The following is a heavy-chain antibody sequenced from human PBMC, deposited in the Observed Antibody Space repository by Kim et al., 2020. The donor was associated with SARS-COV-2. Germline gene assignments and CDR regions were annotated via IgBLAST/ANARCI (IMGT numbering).Heavy chain of an antibody. Sequence: NYAQNFQGRVTMTTNTSTSTAYMELKSLRSDDTALYYCARAHFPGTMPVWGQGTLVTVSS. V-gene: IGHV1-18*01. D-gene: IGHD2-2*01. CDR3: ARAHFPGTMPV. J-gene: IGHJ4*02.